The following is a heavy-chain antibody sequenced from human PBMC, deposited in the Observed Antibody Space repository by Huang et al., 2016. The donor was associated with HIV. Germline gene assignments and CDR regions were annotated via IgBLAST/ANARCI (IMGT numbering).Heavy chain of an antibody. J-gene: IGHJ4*02. CDR1: GGSFSGYY. Sequence: QVQLRQWGAGLVKPSETLSLTCAVYGGSFSGYYWTWIRQSPGKGLEWIGEINHIGKTNYQPSLKSRGTISKATAKNQVSLQLTSVSAADTGVYFCAREKAADSAWYGVYYFDYWGEGALVTVTS. V-gene: IGHV4-34*01. CDR2: INHIGKT. CDR3: AREKAADSAWYGVYYFDY. D-gene: IGHD6-19*01.